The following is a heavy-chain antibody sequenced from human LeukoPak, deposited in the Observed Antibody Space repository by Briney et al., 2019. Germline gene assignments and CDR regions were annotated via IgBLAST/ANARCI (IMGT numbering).Heavy chain of an antibody. V-gene: IGHV4-59*12. D-gene: IGHD1-20*01. CDR3: ARDPPRITGTGARDY. J-gene: IGHJ4*02. Sequence: SETLSLTCTVSGGSISSYYWSWIRQPPGKGLEWIGYIFYSGSTNYNPSLESRVTMSVDTSKNQFSLKLRSVTAADTAVYYCARDPPRITGTGARDYWGQGTLVTVSS. CDR2: IFYSGST. CDR1: GGSISSYY.